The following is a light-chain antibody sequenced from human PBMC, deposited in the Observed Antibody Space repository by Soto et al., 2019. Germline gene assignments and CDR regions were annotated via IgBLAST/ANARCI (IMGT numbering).Light chain of an antibody. CDR3: QQYYNWPRT. J-gene: IGKJ5*01. CDR1: QSISNW. CDR2: GAS. V-gene: IGKV1-5*01. Sequence: IQMTQSPSTLSASVGDRVTITCRASQSISNWLAWCRRKSGKAPKFLIYGASSLEDGVPSRFSGSGSGTEFTLTISSLQPDDSAVYYCQQYYNWPRTFGQGTRLE.